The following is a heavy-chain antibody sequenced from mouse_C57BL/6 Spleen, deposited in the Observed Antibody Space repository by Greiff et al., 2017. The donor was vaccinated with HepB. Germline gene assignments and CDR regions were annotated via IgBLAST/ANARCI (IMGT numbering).Heavy chain of an antibody. CDR1: GFTFSDYG. Sequence: EVNVVESGGGLVKPGGSLKLSCAASGFTFSDYGMHWVRQAPEKGLEWVAYISSGSSTIYYADTVKGRFTISRDNAKNTLFLQMTSLRSEDTAMYYCARGLRRNYYAMDYWGQGTSVTVSS. CDR3: ARGLRRNYYAMDY. J-gene: IGHJ4*01. V-gene: IGHV5-17*01. D-gene: IGHD2-2*01. CDR2: ISSGSSTI.